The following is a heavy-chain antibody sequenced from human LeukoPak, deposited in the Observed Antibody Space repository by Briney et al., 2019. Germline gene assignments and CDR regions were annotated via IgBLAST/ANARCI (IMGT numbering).Heavy chain of an antibody. CDR3: ARALFDGYPEGEGDY. CDR2: ISSSSSTI. D-gene: IGHD5-18*01. CDR1: GFTFSSYS. Sequence: GGSLRLSCAASGFTFSSYSMNWVRQAPGKGLEWVSYISSSSSTIYYADSVKGRFTISRDNAKNSLYLQMNSLRAEDTAVYYCARALFDGYPEGEGDYWGQGTLVTVSS. J-gene: IGHJ4*02. V-gene: IGHV3-48*01.